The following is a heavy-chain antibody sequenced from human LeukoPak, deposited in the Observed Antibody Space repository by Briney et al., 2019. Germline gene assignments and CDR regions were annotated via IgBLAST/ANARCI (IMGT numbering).Heavy chain of an antibody. CDR1: GFTFSSYA. CDR3: AKDLRTGLVVIGFDY. D-gene: IGHD3-22*01. V-gene: IGHV3-23*01. J-gene: IGHJ4*02. CDR2: ISGSGGST. Sequence: PGGSLRLSCAASGFTFSSYAMSRVRQAPGKGLEWVSAISGSGGSTYYADSVKGRFTISRDNSKNTLYLQMNSLRAEDTAVYHCAKDLRTGLVVIGFDYWGQGTLVTVSS.